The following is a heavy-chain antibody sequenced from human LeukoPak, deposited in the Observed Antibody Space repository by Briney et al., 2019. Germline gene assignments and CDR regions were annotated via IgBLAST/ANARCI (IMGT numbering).Heavy chain of an antibody. D-gene: IGHD2-2*01. CDR3: ARDGVYCSSTSCYWESSYFDY. CDR1: GFTFSSYA. J-gene: IGHJ4*02. Sequence: PGGSLRLSCAASGFTFSSYAMSWVRQAPGKGLEWVANIKQDGSEKYYVDSVKGRFTISRDNAKNSLYLQMNSLRAEDTAVYYCARDGVYCSSTSCYWESSYFDYWGQGTLVTVSS. V-gene: IGHV3-7*01. CDR2: IKQDGSEK.